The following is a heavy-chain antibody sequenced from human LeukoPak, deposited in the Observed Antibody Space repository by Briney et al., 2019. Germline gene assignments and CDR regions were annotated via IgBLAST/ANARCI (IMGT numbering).Heavy chain of an antibody. CDR1: GFIFSSYA. Sequence: PGGSLRLSCATSGFIFSSYAMGWVRQAPGKGLEWVSIISGSGGSTHYADSVKGRFTISRDNSRNTLYLQMNSLRAEDTAVYYCARDGGALLWLDAFDIWGQGTMVTVSS. CDR3: ARDGGALLWLDAFDI. D-gene: IGHD6-19*01. V-gene: IGHV3-23*01. J-gene: IGHJ3*02. CDR2: ISGSGGST.